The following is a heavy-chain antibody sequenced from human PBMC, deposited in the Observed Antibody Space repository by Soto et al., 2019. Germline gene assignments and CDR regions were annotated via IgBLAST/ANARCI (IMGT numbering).Heavy chain of an antibody. CDR3: ARGNLGYNHATISYFFAMDV. Sequence: GGSLRLSCTASGFTRYAIHWVRQAPGKGLEWVAVISFDGRNTYYGDSVKGRFTISRGTSTQTLFLQMTDLSPDDTAVYYCARGNLGYNHATISYFFAMDVWGQGTPVTVSS. J-gene: IGHJ6*02. V-gene: IGHV3-30*04. CDR2: ISFDGRNT. CDR1: GFTRYA. D-gene: IGHD5-18*01.